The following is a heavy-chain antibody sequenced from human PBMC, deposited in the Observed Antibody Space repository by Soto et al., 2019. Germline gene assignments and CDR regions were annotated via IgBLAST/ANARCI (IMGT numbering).Heavy chain of an antibody. D-gene: IGHD1-7*01. CDR1: GFTFSSYS. CDR2: ISSSSSTI. CDR3: ASQNYQGPYNWFDP. V-gene: IGHV3-48*02. J-gene: IGHJ5*02. Sequence: PGGSLRLSCAASGFTFSSYSMNWVRQAPGKGLEWVSYISSSSSTIYYADSVKGRFTISRDNAKNSLYLQMNSLRDEDTAVYYCASQNYQGPYNWFDPWGQGTLVTVSS.